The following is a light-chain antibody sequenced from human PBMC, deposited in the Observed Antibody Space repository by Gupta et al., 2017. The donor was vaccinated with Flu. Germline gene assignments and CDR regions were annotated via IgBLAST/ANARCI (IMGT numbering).Light chain of an antibody. J-gene: IGLJ3*02. CDR2: EVS. CDR1: SSDVGGDKY. V-gene: IGLV2-14*01. CDR3: SYFTSTNTLV. Sequence: SITISRTGTSSDVGGDKYFSWYQQHPAKAPKLFIYEVSIRPSGVSSRFSGSESATTASMTISGLQAEDEADYYCSYFTSTNTLVFGGGTKLTVL.